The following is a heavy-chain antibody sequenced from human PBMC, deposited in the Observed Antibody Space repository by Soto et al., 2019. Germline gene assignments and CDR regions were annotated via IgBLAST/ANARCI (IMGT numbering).Heavy chain of an antibody. CDR2: INPSNEIT. Sequence: ASVKVSCKTSGYTFSAYYVHWARLTPGRGFQWLGWINPSNEITTFSQFFQGRVTMTRDTSTNTVHMELNRLTSDDTAVYYCMRGGWRDSTIDYWGQGTQVTVSS. J-gene: IGHJ4*02. CDR1: GYTFSAYY. CDR3: MRGGWRDSTIDY. D-gene: IGHD2-15*01. V-gene: IGHV1-2*02.